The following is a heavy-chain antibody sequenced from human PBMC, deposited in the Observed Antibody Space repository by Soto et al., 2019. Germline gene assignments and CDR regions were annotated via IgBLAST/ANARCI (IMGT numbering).Heavy chain of an antibody. CDR2: ISGSGSTT. Sequence: EVQLLESGGGLVQPGGSLRLSCAASGFTFSNYSMSWVRQAPGKGLEWVSAISGSGSTTYYADSVEGRFTISRDNSKNTLFMQMTSLTAEDPAMYYCAKFFVETWSNSGRRWWFHYWGQGTLVTVSS. CDR3: AKFFVETWSNSGRRWWFHY. V-gene: IGHV3-23*01. D-gene: IGHD2-15*01. CDR1: GFTFSNYS. J-gene: IGHJ4*02.